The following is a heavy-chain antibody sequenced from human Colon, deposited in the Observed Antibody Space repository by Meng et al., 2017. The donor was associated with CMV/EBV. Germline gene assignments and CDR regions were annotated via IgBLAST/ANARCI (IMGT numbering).Heavy chain of an antibody. Sequence: GESLKISCAASGSSFSNSWMIWVRRAPGKGLEWVAKTNEDGSDKYYVGSVKGRFTIFRDNAKNSVYLQMNSLRAEDTAVYYCASTGPLYGLYFCYWGQGTLVTVSS. CDR1: GSSFSNSW. CDR3: ASTGPLYGLYFCY. D-gene: IGHD2-8*01. V-gene: IGHV3-7*01. CDR2: TNEDGSDK. J-gene: IGHJ4*02.